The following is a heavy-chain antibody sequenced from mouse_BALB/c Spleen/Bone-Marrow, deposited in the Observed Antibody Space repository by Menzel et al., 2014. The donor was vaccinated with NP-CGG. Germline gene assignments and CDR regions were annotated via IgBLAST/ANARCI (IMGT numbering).Heavy chain of an antibody. Sequence: EVKLVESGGGLVRPGGSRKLSCAASGFTFSDYGMAWVRQAPGKGPEWVAFISNLAYSIYYADTVTGRFTISRENAKNTLYLKMSSLRSEDTAMYYCARGGKIYYAMDYWGQGTSVTVSS. CDR2: ISNLAYSI. J-gene: IGHJ4*01. V-gene: IGHV5-15*02. CDR3: ARGGKIYYAMDY. CDR1: GFTFSDYG.